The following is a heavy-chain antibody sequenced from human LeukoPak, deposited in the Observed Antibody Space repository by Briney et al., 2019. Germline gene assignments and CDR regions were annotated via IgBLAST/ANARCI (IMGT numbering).Heavy chain of an antibody. D-gene: IGHD4/OR15-4a*01. Sequence: GGSLRLSCTVSGFTVSSNSMSWVRQAPGKGLEWVSFIYSGGNTHYSDSVKGRFTISREHSKNPLYLQMNSLRAEDTAVYYCARRAGAYSHPYDYWGQGTLVTVSS. V-gene: IGHV3-53*01. CDR1: GFTVSSNS. CDR2: IYSGGNT. J-gene: IGHJ4*02. CDR3: ARRAGAYSHPYDY.